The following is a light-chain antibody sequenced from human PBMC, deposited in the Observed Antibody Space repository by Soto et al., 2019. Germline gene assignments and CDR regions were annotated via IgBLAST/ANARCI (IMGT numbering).Light chain of an antibody. J-gene: IGKJ3*01. CDR3: QQRSNWPGT. CDR1: QSVGTY. CDR2: DAS. Sequence: EIVLTQSPATLSLSPGERAILSCRASQSVGTYLAWYQQKPGQAPRLLIYDASNRATGIPTRFGGIWSGTDFTLTINSLEPEDFAVYYCQQRSNWPGTFGPGTKVDIK. V-gene: IGKV3-11*01.